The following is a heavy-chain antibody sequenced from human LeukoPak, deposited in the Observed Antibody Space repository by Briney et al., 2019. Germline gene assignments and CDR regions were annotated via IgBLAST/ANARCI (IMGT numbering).Heavy chain of an antibody. Sequence: PSETLSLTCTVSGGSVSSSGYYWSWIRQPPGKGLEWIGYIYSSGSTNYNPSLKSRVTISLDTSKNQFSLKLSFVTAADTAVYYCARGGGVDILTGFQYWGQGTLVTVSS. V-gene: IGHV4-61*08. J-gene: IGHJ4*02. D-gene: IGHD3-9*01. CDR3: ARGGGVDILTGFQY. CDR2: IYSSGST. CDR1: GGSVSSSGYY.